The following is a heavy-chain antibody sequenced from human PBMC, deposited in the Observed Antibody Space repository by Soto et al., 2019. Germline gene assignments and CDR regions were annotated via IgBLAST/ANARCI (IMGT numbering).Heavy chain of an antibody. D-gene: IGHD3-10*01. CDR1: GFTFSDYA. V-gene: IGHV3-23*01. CDR3: AAPRDEYGSGISWFTYGMDV. CDR2: LNGAGGST. J-gene: IGHJ6*02. Sequence: HPGGSLRLSCLASGFTFSDYAMTWVRHVPGRGLEWVSSLNGAGGSTYYADSVRGRFTISRDNSQNTLFLQMNRLTVDDTAIYYCAAPRDEYGSGISWFTYGMDVWGQGTTVTVS.